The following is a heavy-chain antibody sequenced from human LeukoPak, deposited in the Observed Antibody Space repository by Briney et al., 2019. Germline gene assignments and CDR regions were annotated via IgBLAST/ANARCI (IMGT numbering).Heavy chain of an antibody. D-gene: IGHD6-13*01. Sequence: GGSLRLSCAASGFTFNYAWMIWVRQAPGKGLEWVGRIKSKSDGGTTDYAAPVKGRFTISRDDSMNTLYLQMDSLKTEDTAVYYCTTDLGSNVPSSRYWGQGTLVTVSS. CDR1: GFTFNYAW. CDR2: IKSKSDGGTT. V-gene: IGHV3-15*01. J-gene: IGHJ4*02. CDR3: TTDLGSNVPSSRY.